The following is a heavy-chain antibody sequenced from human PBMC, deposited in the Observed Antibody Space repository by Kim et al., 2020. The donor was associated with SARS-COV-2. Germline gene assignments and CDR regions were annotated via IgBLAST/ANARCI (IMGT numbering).Heavy chain of an antibody. CDR2: IWYDGSNK. CDR1: GFTFSSYA. CDR3: AKDLRHASLSEFDY. V-gene: IGHV3-33*06. J-gene: IGHJ4*02. Sequence: GGSLRLSCAASGFTFSSYAMHWVRQAPGKGLEWVAVIWYDGSNKYYADSVKGRFTISRDNSKNTLYLQMNSLRAEDTAVYYCAKDLRHASLSEFDYWGQGTLVTVSS. D-gene: IGHD3-10*01.